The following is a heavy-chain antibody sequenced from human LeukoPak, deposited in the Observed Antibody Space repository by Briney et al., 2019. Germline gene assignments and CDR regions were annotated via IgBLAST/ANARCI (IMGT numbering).Heavy chain of an antibody. J-gene: IGHJ4*02. V-gene: IGHV3-23*01. Sequence: GGSLRLSCAASRFTFSTYAMIWVRQVPGKGLEWVSSISGGGGSTYYADSVKGRFSISRDNSKNTLYLQMNSLRVEDTAVYYCTKDVGDSRGYYPWYFDYWGQGTLVTVSS. CDR3: TKDVGDSRGYYPWYFDY. D-gene: IGHD3-22*01. CDR1: RFTFSTYA. CDR2: ISGGGGST.